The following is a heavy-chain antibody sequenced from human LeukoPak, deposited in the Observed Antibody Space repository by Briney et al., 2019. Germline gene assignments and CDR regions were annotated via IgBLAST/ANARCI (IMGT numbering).Heavy chain of an antibody. V-gene: IGHV1-8*01. CDR3: ARRYGSGTYYYYYGMDV. D-gene: IGHD3-10*01. Sequence: ASVKVFCKASGYTFTSYDINWVRQATGQGLEWMGWMNPNSGNTGYAQKFQGRVTMTRDTSISTAYMELSSLRSEDTAVYYCARRYGSGTYYYYYGMDVWGQGTTVTVSS. CDR1: GYTFTSYD. J-gene: IGHJ6*02. CDR2: MNPNSGNT.